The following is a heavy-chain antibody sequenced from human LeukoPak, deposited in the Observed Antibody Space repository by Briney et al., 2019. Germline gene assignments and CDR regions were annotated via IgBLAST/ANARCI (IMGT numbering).Heavy chain of an antibody. CDR1: GFSFNSYW. D-gene: IGHD2-15*01. Sequence: GGSLRLSCAASGFSFNSYWMSWIRQAPGTGLEWVANIRQDGSERYYADSLKGRFTISRDNAKNSLYLQMNSLRAEDTAVYYCAKDGQDIVVVVAGLTNWFDPWGQGTLVTVSS. V-gene: IGHV3-7*03. J-gene: IGHJ5*02. CDR3: AKDGQDIVVVVAGLTNWFDP. CDR2: IRQDGSER.